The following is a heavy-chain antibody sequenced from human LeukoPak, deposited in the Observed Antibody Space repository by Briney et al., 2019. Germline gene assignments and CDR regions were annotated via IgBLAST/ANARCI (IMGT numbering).Heavy chain of an antibody. CDR3: ARGLSSYGSPVGY. D-gene: IGHD5-18*01. CDR2: IYNGVNT. J-gene: IGHJ4*02. CDR1: GASVSSASY. Sequence: SETLSLTCTVSGASVSSASYWSWIRQPPGKGVEWIAHIYNGVNTNYNPSLKSRVTISVDKSKNQFSLKLSSVTAADTAVYYCARGLSSYGSPVGYWGQGTLVTVSS. V-gene: IGHV4-61*01.